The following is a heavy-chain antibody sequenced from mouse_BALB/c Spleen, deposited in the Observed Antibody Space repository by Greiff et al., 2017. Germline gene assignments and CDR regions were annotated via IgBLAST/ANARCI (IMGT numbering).Heavy chain of an antibody. Sequence: VQLQQSGPELVKPGASVRISCKASGYTFTSYYIHWVKQRPGQGLEWIGWIYPGNVNTKYNEKFKGKATLTADKSSSTAYMQLSSLTSEDSAVYFCARGILRYYYAMDYWGQGTSVTVSS. CDR2: IYPGNVNT. CDR1: GYTFTSYY. D-gene: IGHD1-1*01. CDR3: ARGILRYYYAMDY. V-gene: IGHV1S56*01. J-gene: IGHJ4*01.